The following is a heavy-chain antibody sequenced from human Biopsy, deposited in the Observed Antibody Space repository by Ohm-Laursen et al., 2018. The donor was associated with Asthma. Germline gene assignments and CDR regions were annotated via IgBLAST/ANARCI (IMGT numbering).Heavy chain of an antibody. Sequence: SLRLSCAASGFVFSQSGMHWVRQAPGKGLEWVALISSDGHNKYYKDSVKGRFTISRGNSRNRLYLQINRLTVEDSAVYFCARQSGHDYGGSSAFDTWGQGTMVAVSS. J-gene: IGHJ3*02. CDR2: ISSDGHNK. CDR3: ARQSGHDYGGSSAFDT. D-gene: IGHD4-23*01. V-gene: IGHV3-30*03. CDR1: GFVFSQSG.